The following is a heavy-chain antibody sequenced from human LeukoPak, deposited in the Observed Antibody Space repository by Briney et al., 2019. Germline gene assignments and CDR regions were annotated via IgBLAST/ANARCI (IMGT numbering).Heavy chain of an antibody. Sequence: GASVKVSCKASGYSFTNYGISWVRQAPGQGLEWMGWINIYHNHTNYAQKLQGRVTMATDTSTNTAYMVLRSLRTDDTAVYYCVRDIWFGDFANAFDIWGQGTMVTVSS. V-gene: IGHV1-18*01. J-gene: IGHJ3*02. CDR1: GYSFTNYG. CDR3: VRDIWFGDFANAFDI. CDR2: INIYHNHT. D-gene: IGHD3-10*01.